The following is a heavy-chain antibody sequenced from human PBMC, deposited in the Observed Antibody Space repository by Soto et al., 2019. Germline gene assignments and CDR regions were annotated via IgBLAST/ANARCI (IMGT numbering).Heavy chain of an antibody. D-gene: IGHD3-10*01. CDR1: GYTFTSYG. V-gene: IGHV1-18*01. J-gene: IGHJ4*02. CDR3: ARVHQPYYYGSGSYYNGFWY. Sequence: ASVKVSCKASGYTFTSYGISWVRQAPGQGLEWMGWISANNGTTNYAQKFQGRVTMTTDTSTSTAYMELSSLRSEDTAVYYCARVHQPYYYGSGSYYNGFWYWGQGTLVTVSS. CDR2: ISANNGTT.